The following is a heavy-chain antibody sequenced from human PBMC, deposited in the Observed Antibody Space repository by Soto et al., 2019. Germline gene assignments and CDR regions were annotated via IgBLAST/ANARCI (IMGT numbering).Heavy chain of an antibody. V-gene: IGHV4-31*03. CDR2: IYYSGST. CDR3: ARATAAGTDFDP. J-gene: IGHJ5*02. Sequence: PSETLSLTCTVSGGSISSGGYYWSWIRQHPGKGLEWIGYIYYSGSTYYNPSLKSRVTISVDTSKNQFSLKLSSVTAADTAVYYCARATAAGTDFDPWGQGTLVTVSS. D-gene: IGHD6-13*01. CDR1: GGSISSGGYY.